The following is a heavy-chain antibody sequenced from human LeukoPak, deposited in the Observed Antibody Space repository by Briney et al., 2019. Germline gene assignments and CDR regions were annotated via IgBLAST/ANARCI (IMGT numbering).Heavy chain of an antibody. CDR1: GYTLTELS. V-gene: IGHV1-24*01. D-gene: IGHD1-14*01. Sequence: ASVTVSCKVSGYTLTELSMHWVRQAPGKGLEWMGGFDPEDGETIYAQKFQSRVTMTEDTSTDTAYMELSSLRSEDTAVYYCATEPPETGAFACGGQGSSVTVSS. CDR2: FDPEDGET. CDR3: ATEPPETGAFAC. J-gene: IGHJ3*01.